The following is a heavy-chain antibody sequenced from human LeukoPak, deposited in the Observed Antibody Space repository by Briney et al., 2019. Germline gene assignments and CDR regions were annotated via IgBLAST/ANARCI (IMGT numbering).Heavy chain of an antibody. CDR1: GYTFTSND. V-gene: IGHV1-8*01. CDR2: MNPNSGNT. CDR3: ARDRIVGPTDAFDI. Sequence: ASVKVSCKASGYTFTSNDINWVRQAPGQGLEWMGWMNPNSGNTGYAQKFQGRVAMTRNTSISTAYMELSSLSSEDTAIYYCARDRIVGPTDAFDIWGQGTRVTVSS. D-gene: IGHD1-26*01. J-gene: IGHJ3*02.